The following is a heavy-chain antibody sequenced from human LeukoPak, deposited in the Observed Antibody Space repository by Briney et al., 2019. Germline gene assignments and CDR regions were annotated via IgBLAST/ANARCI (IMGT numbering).Heavy chain of an antibody. V-gene: IGHV1-69*13. J-gene: IGHJ6*02. D-gene: IGHD4-23*01. CDR1: GGTFSSYA. Sequence: SVKVSCKASGGTFSSYAISWVRQAPGQGLEWMGGIIPIFGTANYAQKFQGRVTITADESTSTAYMELGSLRSEDTAVYYCARTDYGGNSEYYYYGMDVWGQGTTVTVSS. CDR2: IIPIFGTA. CDR3: ARTDYGGNSEYYYYGMDV.